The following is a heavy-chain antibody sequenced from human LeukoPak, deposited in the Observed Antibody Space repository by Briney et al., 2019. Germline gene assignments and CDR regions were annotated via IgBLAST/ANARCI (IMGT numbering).Heavy chain of an antibody. V-gene: IGHV4-59*12. CDR3: ASPGNHYHYMDV. J-gene: IGHJ6*03. Sequence: SETLSLTCTVSGGSISSYYWSWIRQPPGKGLEWIGYIYYSGSTNYNPSLKSRVTISVDTSKNQFSLKLTSVTAADTAVYYCASPGNHYHYMDVWGKGTTVTVSS. CDR1: GGSISSYY. CDR2: IYYSGST. D-gene: IGHD1-14*01.